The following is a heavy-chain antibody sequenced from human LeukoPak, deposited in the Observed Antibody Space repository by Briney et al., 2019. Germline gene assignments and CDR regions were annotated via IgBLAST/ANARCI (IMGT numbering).Heavy chain of an antibody. D-gene: IGHD2-8*01. CDR3: ARSVHLMVYATYNWFDP. Sequence: GASVKVSCKASGGTFSSYAISWVRQAPGQGLEWVGGIIPIFGTANYAQKFQGRVTITTDESTSTAYMELSSLRSEDTAVYYCARSVHLMVYATYNWFDPWGQGTLATVSS. J-gene: IGHJ5*02. CDR1: GGTFSSYA. V-gene: IGHV1-69*05. CDR2: IIPIFGTA.